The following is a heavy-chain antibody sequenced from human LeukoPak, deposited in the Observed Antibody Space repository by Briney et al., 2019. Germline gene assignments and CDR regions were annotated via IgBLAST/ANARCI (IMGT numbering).Heavy chain of an antibody. Sequence: GGSLRLSCAASGFTFSSYNMNWVRQAPGKGLEWVSYIFSSSTIIYYADSVKGRFTTSRDNAKNSLYLQMHTVRDEDTAVYYCARDPPYSSAWQTYLSLDYWGQGTLVTVPS. CDR2: IFSSSTII. V-gene: IGHV3-48*02. J-gene: IGHJ4*02. CDR1: GFTFSSYN. CDR3: ARDPPYSSAWQTYLSLDY. D-gene: IGHD6-19*01.